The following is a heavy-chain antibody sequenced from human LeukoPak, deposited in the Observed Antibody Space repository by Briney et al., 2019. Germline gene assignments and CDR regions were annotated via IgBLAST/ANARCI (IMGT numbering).Heavy chain of an antibody. CDR3: ARLDTAMVHDY. CDR1: GGSISSYY. V-gene: IGHV4-39*01. J-gene: IGHJ4*02. Sequence: PSETLSLTCTVSGGSISSYYWSWIRQPPGKGLEWIGSIYYSGSTYYNPSLKSRVTISVDTSKNQFSLKLSSVTAADTAVYYCARLDTAMVHDYWGQGTLVTVSS. D-gene: IGHD5-18*01. CDR2: IYYSGST.